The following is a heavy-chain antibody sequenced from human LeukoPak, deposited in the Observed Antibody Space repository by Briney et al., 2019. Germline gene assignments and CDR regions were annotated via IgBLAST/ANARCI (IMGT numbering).Heavy chain of an antibody. J-gene: IGHJ3*02. V-gene: IGHV4-34*01. CDR2: INHNGST. CDR3: AARRVLLWFGELKSSRAFDI. CDR1: GGSFSGYY. Sequence: SETLSLTCGVSGGSFSGYYWNWIRQAPGKGLEWIGEINHNGSTSSNPSLKSRVTISVDTSKNQFSLKLSSVTAADTAVYYCAARRVLLWFGELKSSRAFDIWGQGTMVTVSS. D-gene: IGHD3-10*01.